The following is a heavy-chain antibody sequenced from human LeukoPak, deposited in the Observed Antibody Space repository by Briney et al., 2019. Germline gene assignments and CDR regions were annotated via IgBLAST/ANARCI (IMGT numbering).Heavy chain of an antibody. CDR1: GGSFSGYY. J-gene: IGHJ4*02. CDR2: INHSGST. Sequence: SETLSLTCAVYGGSFSGYYWSWIRQPPGKGLEWIGEINHSGSTNYNPSLKSRVTISVDTSKNQFSLELSSVTAADTAVYYCARVWDCGGDCYSYFDYWGQGTLATVSS. CDR3: ARVWDCGGDCYSYFDY. D-gene: IGHD2-21*01. V-gene: IGHV4-34*01.